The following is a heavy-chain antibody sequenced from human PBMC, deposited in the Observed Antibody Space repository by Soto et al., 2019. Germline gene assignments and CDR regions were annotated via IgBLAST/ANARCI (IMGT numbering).Heavy chain of an antibody. J-gene: IGHJ6*02. V-gene: IGHV1-69*13. CDR1: GGTFSSYA. D-gene: IGHD5-12*01. CDR3: AREGASDIAATSSYGDYDSGIYYSGTDV. CDR2: IIPIFGTA. Sequence: SVKVSCKASGGTFSSYAISWVRQAPGQGLEWMGRIIPIFGTANYAQKFQGRVTITADESTSTAYMELSSLRSEDTAVYYCAREGASDIAATSSYGDYDSGIYYSGTDVWG.